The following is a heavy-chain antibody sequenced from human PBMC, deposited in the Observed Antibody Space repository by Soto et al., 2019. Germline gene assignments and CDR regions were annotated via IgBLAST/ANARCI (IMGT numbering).Heavy chain of an antibody. D-gene: IGHD1-26*01. CDR2: INPSGGST. J-gene: IGHJ4*02. V-gene: IGHV1-46*01. Sequence: ASVKVSCKASGYTFTSYYMHWVRQAPGQGLEWMGIINPSGGSTSYAQKFQGRVTMTRDTSTSTVYMELSSLRSEDTAVYYCARDSLVGATPSHFDYWGQGTLVTVS. CDR1: GYTFTSYY. CDR3: ARDSLVGATPSHFDY.